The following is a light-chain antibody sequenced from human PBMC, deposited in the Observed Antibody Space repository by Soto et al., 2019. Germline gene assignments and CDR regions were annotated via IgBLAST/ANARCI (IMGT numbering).Light chain of an antibody. CDR1: RSVSSNY. CDR2: GAS. Sequence: ESVLTQSPVTLSLSPGERATLSCRASRSVSSNYLAWYQQKPGQAPRLLIYGASTRATGIPDRFSASGSGTDFTLTISRLEPEDSAVYYCQQYGSSPTWTFGQGTKVDIK. V-gene: IGKV3-20*01. J-gene: IGKJ1*01. CDR3: QQYGSSPTWT.